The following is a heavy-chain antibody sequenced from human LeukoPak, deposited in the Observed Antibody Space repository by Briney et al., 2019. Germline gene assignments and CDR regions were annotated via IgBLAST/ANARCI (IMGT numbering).Heavy chain of an antibody. CDR1: GGSFSGYY. D-gene: IGHD6-13*01. Sequence: SETLSLTCAVYGGSFSGYYWSWIRQPPGKGLEWIGEINHSGSTNFNPSLKSRVTISVDTSKNQFSLKLSSVTAADTAVYYCARVSSSWLNAFDIWGQGTMVTVSS. CDR2: INHSGST. CDR3: ARVSSSWLNAFDI. V-gene: IGHV4-34*01. J-gene: IGHJ3*02.